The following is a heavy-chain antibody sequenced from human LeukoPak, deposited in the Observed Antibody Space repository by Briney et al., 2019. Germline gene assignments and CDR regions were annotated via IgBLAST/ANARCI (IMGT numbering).Heavy chain of an antibody. D-gene: IGHD6-6*01. CDR1: GGSISSYY. V-gene: IGHV4-4*07. Sequence: SETLSLTCTVSGGSISSYYWSWIRQPAGKGLEWIGRTYTSGSTNYNPSLKSRVTMSVDTSKNQISLKVNSVTAADTAVYYCARESYSSSYLFDFWGQGTLVTVSS. CDR3: ARESYSSSYLFDF. CDR2: TYTSGST. J-gene: IGHJ4*02.